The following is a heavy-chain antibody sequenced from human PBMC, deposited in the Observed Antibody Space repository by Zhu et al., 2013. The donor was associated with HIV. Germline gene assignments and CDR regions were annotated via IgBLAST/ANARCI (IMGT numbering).Heavy chain of an antibody. CDR2: IIPIFGTA. Sequence: QVQLVQSGAEVKKPGSSVKVSCKASGGTFSSYAISWVRQAPGQGLEWMGGIIPIFGTANYAQKFQGRVTITADESTSTAYMELSSLRSEDTAVYYCARELGETAYSNWEYYYGMDVWGQGTTVTVSS. V-gene: IGHV1-69*01. D-gene: IGHD4-4*01. CDR1: GGTFSSYA. CDR3: ARELGETAYSNWEYYYGMDV. J-gene: IGHJ6*02.